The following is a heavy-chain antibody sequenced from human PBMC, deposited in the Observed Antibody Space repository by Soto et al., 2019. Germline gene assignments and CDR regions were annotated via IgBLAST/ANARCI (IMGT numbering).Heavy chain of an antibody. D-gene: IGHD6-19*01. CDR1: GFTFSSYG. V-gene: IGHV3-30*18. CDR3: AKERPVAVAGTYYCGMDV. J-gene: IGHJ6*02. CDR2: ISYDGSNK. Sequence: QVQLVESGGGVVQPGRSLRLSCAASGFTFSSYGMHWVRQAPGKGLEWVAVISYDGSNKYYADSVKGRFTISRDNSKNSLYLQMNSLRAEGTAVYYWAKERPVAVAGTYYCGMDVWGQVPTVTVSS.